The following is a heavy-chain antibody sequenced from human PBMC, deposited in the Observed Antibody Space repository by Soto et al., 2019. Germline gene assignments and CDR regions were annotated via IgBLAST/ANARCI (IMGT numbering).Heavy chain of an antibody. CDR1: GFTFSSYG. Sequence: QVQLVESGGGVVQPGRSLRLSCAASGFTFSSYGMPWVRQAPAKGLEWVAVISYDGSNKNYADSVKGRFTISRDNSKNTQYLQMNSLRAEDTAVYYCAKEVWSGPMDVWGQGTTVTVSS. CDR3: AKEVWSGPMDV. CDR2: ISYDGSNK. J-gene: IGHJ6*02. V-gene: IGHV3-30*18. D-gene: IGHD3-3*01.